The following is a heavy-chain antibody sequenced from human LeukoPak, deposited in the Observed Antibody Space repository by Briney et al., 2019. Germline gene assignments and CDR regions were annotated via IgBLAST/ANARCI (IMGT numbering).Heavy chain of an antibody. V-gene: IGHV3-66*01. CDR2: IFSGGST. J-gene: IGHJ4*02. Sequence: GGSLRLSCAASGFTFSSYWMSWVRQAPGRGLEWVSIIFSGGSTYYADSVKGRFTISRDSSRNTAYLQMSSLRAEDTAVYYCARGDFEYWGQGTLVTVSS. CDR1: GFTFSSYW. CDR3: ARGDFEY.